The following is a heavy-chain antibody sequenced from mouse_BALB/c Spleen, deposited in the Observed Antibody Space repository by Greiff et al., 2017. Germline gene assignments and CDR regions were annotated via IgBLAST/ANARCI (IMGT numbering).Heavy chain of an antibody. J-gene: IGHJ2*01. Sequence: QVQLKESGPGLVAPSQSLSITCTVSGFSFTGYGVNWVRQPPGKGLEWLGMIWGDGSTDYNSALKSRLSISKDNSKSQVFLKMNSLQTDDTARYYCARESRSSYYFDYWGQGTTLTVSA. D-gene: IGHD1-1*01. V-gene: IGHV2-6-7*01. CDR3: ARESRSSYYFDY. CDR2: IWGDGST. CDR1: GFSFTGYG.